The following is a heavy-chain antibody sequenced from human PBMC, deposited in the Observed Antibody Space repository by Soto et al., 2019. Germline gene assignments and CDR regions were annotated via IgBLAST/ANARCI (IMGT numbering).Heavy chain of an antibody. Sequence: EVQLVESGGGLVQPGRSLRLSCAASGFTFDSFAMQWVRQAPGKGLEWVAGISWHSVSIAYGDAVKGRFTISRDNAKNLVFLQMNSLTTEDTAFYYCARGDTRDSCGQGTLVTVSS. CDR2: ISWHSVSI. CDR1: GFTFDSFA. J-gene: IGHJ4*02. CDR3: ARGDTRDS. V-gene: IGHV3-9*01.